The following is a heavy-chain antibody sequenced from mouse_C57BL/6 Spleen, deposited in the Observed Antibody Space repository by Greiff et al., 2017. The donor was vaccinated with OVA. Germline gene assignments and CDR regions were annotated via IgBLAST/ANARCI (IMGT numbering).Heavy chain of an antibody. J-gene: IGHJ2*01. D-gene: IGHD2-4*01. Sequence: QVQLKQPGAELVKPGASVKLSCKASGYTFTSYWMHWVKQRPGQGLEWIGMIHPNSGSTNYNEKFKSKATLTVDKSSSTAYMQLSSLTSEDSAVYYCARSEYDYDEGFYFDYWGQGTTLTVSS. V-gene: IGHV1-64*01. CDR2: IHPNSGST. CDR3: ARSEYDYDEGFYFDY. CDR1: GYTFTSYW.